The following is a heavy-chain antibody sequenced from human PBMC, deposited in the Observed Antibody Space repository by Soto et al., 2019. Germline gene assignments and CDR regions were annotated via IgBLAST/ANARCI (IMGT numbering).Heavy chain of an antibody. CDR3: ARAWLEYNWFDS. CDR2: VAYSGGT. Sequence: QVQLQESGPGLVKPSQTLSLTCTVSGGSITRGGSYWSWIRQHPEKGLEWIGYVAYSGGTYYNPSLKCRVTFLVDRSKNLLSLRLSSVTAADTAVYYCARAWLEYNWFDSWGQGTLVTVSS. J-gene: IGHJ5*01. D-gene: IGHD5-12*01. V-gene: IGHV4-31*03. CDR1: GGSITRGGSY.